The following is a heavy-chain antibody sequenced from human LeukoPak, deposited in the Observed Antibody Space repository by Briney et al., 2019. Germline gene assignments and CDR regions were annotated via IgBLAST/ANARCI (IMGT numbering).Heavy chain of an antibody. CDR2: MNNDGSST. CDR1: GFTLSSYW. D-gene: IGHD4-11*01. J-gene: IGHJ4*02. CDR3: ARDLNYRIDY. Sequence: GGSLRLSCAASGFTLSSYWMHWVRQAPGKGLEWVSRMNNDGSSTRYVDSVKGRFSISRDSAKNTLYLQMNSLRAEDTAVYYCARDLNYRIDYWGRGTLVTVSS. V-gene: IGHV3-74*01.